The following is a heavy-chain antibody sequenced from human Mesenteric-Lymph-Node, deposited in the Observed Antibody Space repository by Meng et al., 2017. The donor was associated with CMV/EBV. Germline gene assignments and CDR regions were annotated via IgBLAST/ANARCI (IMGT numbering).Heavy chain of an antibody. V-gene: IGHV4-61*01. J-gene: IGHJ4*02. CDR3: ARGDYGGNFVY. CDR2: IYYSGST. CDR1: GGSVSSSSYY. Sequence: SETLSLTCTVSGGSVSSSSYYWSWIRQPPGKGLEWIGYIYYSGSTNYNPSLKSRVTISVDTSKNQFSLKLSSVTAADTAVYYCARGDYGGNFVYWGQGTLVTVSS. D-gene: IGHD4-23*01.